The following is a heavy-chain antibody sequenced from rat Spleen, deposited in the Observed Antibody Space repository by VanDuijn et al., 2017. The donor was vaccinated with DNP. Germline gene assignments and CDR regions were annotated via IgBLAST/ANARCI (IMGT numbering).Heavy chain of an antibody. CDR2: ISTDGGST. J-gene: IGHJ2*01. V-gene: IGHV5-7*01. D-gene: IGHD1-11*01. CDR3: VKDLRGGSAFDD. Sequence: EVQLVESGGGLVQPGRSLKLSCAASGFTFSNYYMAWVRQAPKKGLEWVATISTDGGSTYYPDSVRGRFTISRDNAENTVYLQMNSQRSEDTATYYCVKDLRGGSAFDDWGQGVMVTVSS. CDR1: GFTFSNYY.